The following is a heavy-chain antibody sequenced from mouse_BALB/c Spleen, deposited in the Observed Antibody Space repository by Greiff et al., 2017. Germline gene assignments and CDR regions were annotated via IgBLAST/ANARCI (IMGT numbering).Heavy chain of an antibody. J-gene: IGHJ2*01. CDR1: GFTFSSYT. CDR3: ARHSPLYGSSCGYFDY. CDR2: ISNGGGST. D-gene: IGHD1-1*01. V-gene: IGHV5-12-2*01. Sequence: EVKVVESGGGLVQPGGSLKLSCAASGFTFSSYTMSWVRQTPEKRLEWVAYISNGGGSTYYPDTVKGRFTISRDNAKNTLYLQMSSLKSEDTAMYYCARHSPLYGSSCGYFDYWGQGTTLTVSS.